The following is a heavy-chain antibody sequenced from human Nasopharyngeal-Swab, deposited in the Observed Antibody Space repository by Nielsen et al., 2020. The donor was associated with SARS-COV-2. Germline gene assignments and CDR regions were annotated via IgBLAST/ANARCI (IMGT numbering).Heavy chain of an antibody. CDR2: IYYSGST. V-gene: IGHV4-59*01. J-gene: IGHJ3*02. CDR3: AREHSNTIAAPDAFDI. CDR1: GGSISGYY. D-gene: IGHD6-13*01. Sequence: SETLSLTYTVSGGSISGYYWSWIRQPPGEGLEWIGYIYYSGSTNYNPSLGSRVTISVDTSKNQFSLKLSSVTAADTAVYYCAREHSNTIAAPDAFDIWGQGTMVTVSS.